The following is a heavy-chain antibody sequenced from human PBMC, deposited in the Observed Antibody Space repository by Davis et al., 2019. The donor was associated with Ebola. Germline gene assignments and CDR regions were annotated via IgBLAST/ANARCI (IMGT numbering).Heavy chain of an antibody. J-gene: IGHJ4*02. CDR3: VRTTYGAPEY. D-gene: IGHD4-17*01. Sequence: PGGSLRPSCAAPGFTSSSYWMHWVRQAPGKGLVWVSRINTDGSFTDYADSVKGRFTISRDNAKSTLYLQMNSLTAEDTAVYYCVRTTYGAPEYWGQGTLVTVSS. CDR2: INTDGSFT. CDR1: GFTSSSYW. V-gene: IGHV3-74*01.